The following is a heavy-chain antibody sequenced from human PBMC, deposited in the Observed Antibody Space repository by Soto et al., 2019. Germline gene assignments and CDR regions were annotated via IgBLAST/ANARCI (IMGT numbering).Heavy chain of an antibody. J-gene: IGHJ4*02. Sequence: GASVKVSCKASGYTFTSYAMHWARQAPGQGLEWMGWINAYNGYTKFVQELQGRVTMTTDTSTHTAYMELRSLRSDDTALYYCARVVEKDMVPYYFAPGGQETLVTVPS. CDR2: INAYNGYT. CDR3: ARVVEKDMVPYYFAP. D-gene: IGHD5-18*01. CDR1: GYTFTSYA. V-gene: IGHV1-18*01.